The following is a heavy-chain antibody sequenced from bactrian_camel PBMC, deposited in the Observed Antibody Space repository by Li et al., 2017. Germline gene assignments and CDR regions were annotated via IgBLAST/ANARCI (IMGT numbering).Heavy chain of an antibody. V-gene: IGHV3S57*01. Sequence: LALSCEVPEYTYWGYCMGWFRQALGKEREGVANIHNDGRTYYVDSVKGRFILSQDNAKTTMFLQMNDLKPEDTAMYLCAAGTNAYGVGTCQYDYWGRGTQVTVS. D-gene: IGHD1*01. CDR1: EYTYWGYC. J-gene: IGHJ4*01. CDR3: AAGTNAYGVGTCQYDY. CDR2: IHNDGRT.